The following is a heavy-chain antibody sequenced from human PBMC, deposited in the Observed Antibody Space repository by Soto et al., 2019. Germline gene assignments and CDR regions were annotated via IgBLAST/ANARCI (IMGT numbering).Heavy chain of an antibody. D-gene: IGHD2-21*01. CDR2: IIPMLGIR. CDR3: TIGSWSGEVFDI. Sequence: QVQLVQSGAEVKKPGSSVKVSCKDSGGTFSTYSMFWVRQAPGQGLEWMGRIIPMLGIRNYAQRFQDRVTITADQSTAPAHMELSRLRSADTALYYCTIGSWSGEVFDIWGQGTMVTVSS. V-gene: IGHV1-69*02. CDR1: GGTFSTYS. J-gene: IGHJ3*02.